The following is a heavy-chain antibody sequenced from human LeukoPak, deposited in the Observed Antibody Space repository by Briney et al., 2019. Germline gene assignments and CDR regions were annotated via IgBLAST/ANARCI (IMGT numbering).Heavy chain of an antibody. CDR3: ARGVWYSYGFDY. CDR2: IYTSGST. J-gene: IGHJ4*02. D-gene: IGHD5-18*01. CDR1: GGSISSGSYY. V-gene: IGHV4-61*02. Sequence: SETLSLTCTVSGGSISSGSYYWSWIRQPAGKGLEWIGRIYTSGSTNYNPSLKSRVTISVDTSKNQFSLKLSSVTAADTAVYHCARGVWYSYGFDYWGQGTLVTVSS.